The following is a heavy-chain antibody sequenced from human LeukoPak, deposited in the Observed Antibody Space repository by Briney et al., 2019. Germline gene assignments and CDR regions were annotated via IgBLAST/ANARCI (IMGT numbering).Heavy chain of an antibody. Sequence: GGSLRLSCAASGFIFSSYGMSWVRQAPGTGLEWVSYGGSGGSTYYAASVKGRFTVSRDNSKRTLYLQMNSLTAEDTAVYYCAKMRGQYYHSYYMDAWGKGTTVTVSS. CDR2: GGSGGST. CDR1: GFIFSSYG. V-gene: IGHV3-23*01. J-gene: IGHJ6*03. CDR3: AKMRGQYYHSYYMDA.